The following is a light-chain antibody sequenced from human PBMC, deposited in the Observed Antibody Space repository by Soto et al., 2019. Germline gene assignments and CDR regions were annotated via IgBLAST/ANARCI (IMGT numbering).Light chain of an antibody. CDR1: QTITNY. Sequence: DIQMTQSPSSLSASVGDRVTITCRASQTITNYLNWYQQKPGKAPKLLIYAASTLLSGVPSRFTGGGSGTDFTLTIDSLQPEDFPTYFCQQSYSSPWTFGQGTKVEI. J-gene: IGKJ1*01. CDR3: QQSYSSPWT. V-gene: IGKV1-39*01. CDR2: AAS.